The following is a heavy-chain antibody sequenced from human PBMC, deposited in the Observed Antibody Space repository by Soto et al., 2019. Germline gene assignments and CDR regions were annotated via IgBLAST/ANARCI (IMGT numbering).Heavy chain of an antibody. Sequence: GSLRLSCAASGFTFSSYAMSWVRQAPGKGLEWVSDISGSGGSTYYADSVKGRFTISRDNSENTVYLQMNSLRAEDTAVYYCAKGSRSSGWYTDYWGQGTLVTVSS. V-gene: IGHV3-23*01. D-gene: IGHD6-19*01. CDR1: GFTFSSYA. CDR2: ISGSGGST. CDR3: AKGSRSSGWYTDY. J-gene: IGHJ4*02.